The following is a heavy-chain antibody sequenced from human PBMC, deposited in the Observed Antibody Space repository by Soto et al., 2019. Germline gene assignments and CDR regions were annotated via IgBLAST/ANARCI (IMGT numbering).Heavy chain of an antibody. CDR1: GFTFSSSW. CDR2: INPDGSEK. V-gene: IGHV3-7*01. CDR3: SRSLDS. Sequence: LRLSCAASGFTFSSSWMDWVRQAPGKGLEWVANINPDGSEKHYVGSVEGRSTISRDNAKNSLYLQMSSLTAEDSALYYCSRSLDSWGQGTRVTVS. J-gene: IGHJ4*02.